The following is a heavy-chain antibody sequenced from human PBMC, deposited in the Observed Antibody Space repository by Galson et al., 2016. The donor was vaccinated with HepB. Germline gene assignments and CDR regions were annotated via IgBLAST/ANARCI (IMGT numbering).Heavy chain of an antibody. Sequence: SLRLSCAASGFTFSSYAMNWVRQAPGKGLEWVTIISNDGDNEHYADAVKGRFTISRDNSKNTLYLQMDSLRVEDTAVYYCAKDRLQFNYLGYYYGMDVWGQGTTVTVSS. CDR1: GFTFSSYA. CDR3: AKDRLQFNYLGYYYGMDV. CDR2: ISNDGDNE. J-gene: IGHJ6*02. D-gene: IGHD7-27*01. V-gene: IGHV3-30*04.